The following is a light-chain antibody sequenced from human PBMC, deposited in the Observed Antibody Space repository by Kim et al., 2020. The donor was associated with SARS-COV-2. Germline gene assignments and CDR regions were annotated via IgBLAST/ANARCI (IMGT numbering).Light chain of an antibody. CDR3: QQSHTAPSLT. V-gene: IGKV1-39*01. Sequence: ASVGERVTIACRASQSISNYLNWYQQKPGKAPKLLIYAAFSLQSGVPSRFSGSGSGTDFTLTISSLQPEDFATYYCQQSHTAPSLTFGGGTKLEI. J-gene: IGKJ4*01. CDR2: AAF. CDR1: QSISNY.